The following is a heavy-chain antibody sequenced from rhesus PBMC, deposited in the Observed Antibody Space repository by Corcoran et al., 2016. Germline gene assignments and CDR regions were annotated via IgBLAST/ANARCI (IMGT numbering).Heavy chain of an antibody. CDR3: ARYYSGSQGLDF. J-gene: IGHJ3*01. CDR1: GYTFTSYY. CDR2: INPSNDNT. V-gene: IGHV1-200*01. D-gene: IGHD3-16*01. Sequence: QVQLVQSGAEVRKPGTSVRLSCKASGYTFTSYYINWVRQAPGQVLEWVGWINPSNDNTGYAQKFQGRVTMTRDTSTSTAYMELNSLRSDDTAVYYCARYYSGSQGLDFWGQGLRVTVSS.